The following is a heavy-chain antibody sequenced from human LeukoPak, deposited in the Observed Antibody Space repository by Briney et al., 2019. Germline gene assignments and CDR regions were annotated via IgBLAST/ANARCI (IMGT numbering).Heavy chain of an antibody. V-gene: IGHV3-13*01. D-gene: IGHD2-2*01. Sequence: GGSLRLSCAASGFTFRSYDMHWVRQATGKGLEWVSGIGTAGEIYYPGSVKGRFTISRENAKNSLYLQMNSLRSDDTAVYYCARVGSTTSSYYYMDVWGKGTTVTISS. J-gene: IGHJ6*03. CDR3: ARVGSTTSSYYYMDV. CDR1: GFTFRSYD. CDR2: IGTAGEI.